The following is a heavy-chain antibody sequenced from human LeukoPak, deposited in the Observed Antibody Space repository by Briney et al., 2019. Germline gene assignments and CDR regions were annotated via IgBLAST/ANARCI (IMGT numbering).Heavy chain of an antibody. CDR3: ARGQGVAVAGTGVD. CDR1: GCTFTGYY. CDR2: INPNSGGT. D-gene: IGHD6-19*01. V-gene: IGHV1-2*02. J-gene: IGHJ4*02. Sequence: ASVKVSCKASGCTFTGYYMHWVRQAPGQGLEWMGWINPNSGGTNYAQKFQGRVTMTRDTSISTAYMELSRLRSDDTAVYYCARGQGVAVAGTGVDWGQGTLVTVSS.